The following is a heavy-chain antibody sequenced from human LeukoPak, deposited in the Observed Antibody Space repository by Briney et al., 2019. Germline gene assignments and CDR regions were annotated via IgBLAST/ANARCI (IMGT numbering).Heavy chain of an antibody. D-gene: IGHD3-16*02. CDR1: GFTFSSYA. J-gene: IGHJ3*02. V-gene: IGHV3-23*01. CDR2: ISGSGSNT. CDR3: ANLDYYDYVWGSYRDAFDI. Sequence: GGSLRLSCAASGFTFSSYAMNWVRQAPGKGLEWVSGISGSGSNTYYADSVMGRFTISRDNSKNTLYLQMNSLRAEDTAVYYCANLDYYDYVWGSYRDAFDIWGQGTMVTVSS.